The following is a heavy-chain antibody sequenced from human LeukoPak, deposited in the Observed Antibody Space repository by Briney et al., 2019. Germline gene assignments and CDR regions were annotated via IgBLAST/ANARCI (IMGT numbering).Heavy chain of an antibody. CDR2: ISDSGANT. CDR3: AKSMTLQWRGFFDL. D-gene: IGHD6-19*01. V-gene: IGHV3-23*01. J-gene: IGHJ2*01. CDR1: GFTFSSYA. Sequence: GGSLRLSCAVSGFTFSSYAMSWVRQAPGKGLEWVSTISDSGANTYYADSVRGRFTISRDNSKNTLYLQKNSLRADDTAIYYCAKSMTLQWRGFFDLWGRGTHVTVSS.